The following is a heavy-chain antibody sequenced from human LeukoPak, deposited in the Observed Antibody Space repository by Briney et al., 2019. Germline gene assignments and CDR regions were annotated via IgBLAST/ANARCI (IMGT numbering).Heavy chain of an antibody. D-gene: IGHD3-22*01. V-gene: IGHV3-30*04. CDR2: ISYDGSNK. CDR1: GFTFSSYA. J-gene: IGHJ4*02. Sequence: GGSLRLPCAASGFTFSSYAMHWVRQAPGKGLEWVAVISYDGSNKYYADSVKGRFTISRDNSKNTLYLQMNSLRAEDTAVYYCARDREDYYDSSGYYFSWLDYWGQGTLVTVSS. CDR3: ARDREDYYDSSGYYFSWLDY.